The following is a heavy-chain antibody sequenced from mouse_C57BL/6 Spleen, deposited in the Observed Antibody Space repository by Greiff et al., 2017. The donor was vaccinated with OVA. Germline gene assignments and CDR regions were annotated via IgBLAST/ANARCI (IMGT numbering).Heavy chain of an antibody. CDR3: TATDPFAY. V-gene: IGHV6-3*01. CDR1: GFTFSNYW. J-gene: IGHJ3*01. CDR2: IRLKSDNYAT. Sequence: EVKVEESGGGLVQPGGSMKLSCVASGFTFSNYWMNWVRQSPEKGLEWVAQIRLKSDNYATHYAESVKGRFTISRDDSKSSVYLQMNNLRAEDTGIYYCTATDPFAYWGQGTLVTVSA.